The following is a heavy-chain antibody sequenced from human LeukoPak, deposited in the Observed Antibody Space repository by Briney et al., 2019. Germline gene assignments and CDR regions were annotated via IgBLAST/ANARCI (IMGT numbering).Heavy chain of an antibody. CDR1: GGTFSGYA. J-gene: IGHJ6*04. Sequence: SVKVSCKASGGTFSGYAITWVRQAPGQGLEWMGGIIPIFGTANYAQKFQGRVTITADESTSTAYTELSSLRSEDTAVYYCARSADSSSGYYYYGMDVWGKGTTATVSS. CDR3: ARSADSSSGYYYYGMDV. V-gene: IGHV1-69*13. D-gene: IGHD6-13*01. CDR2: IIPIFGTA.